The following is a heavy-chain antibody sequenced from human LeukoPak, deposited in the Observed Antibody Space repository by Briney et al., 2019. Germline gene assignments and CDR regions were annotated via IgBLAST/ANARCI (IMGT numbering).Heavy chain of an antibody. V-gene: IGHV4-59*08. CDR3: ARVIASYYYYMDV. Sequence: SGTLSLTCTVSGGSISSYYWSWIRQPPGKGLEWIGYIYYSGSTNYNPSLKSRVTISVDTSKNQFSLKLSSVTAADTAVYYCARVIASYYYYMDVWGKGTTVTVSS. CDR2: IYYSGST. D-gene: IGHD2-21*01. J-gene: IGHJ6*03. CDR1: GGSISSYY.